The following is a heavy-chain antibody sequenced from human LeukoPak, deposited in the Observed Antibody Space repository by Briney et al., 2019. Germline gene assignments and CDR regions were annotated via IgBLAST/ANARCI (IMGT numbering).Heavy chain of an antibody. CDR2: IYTSGST. D-gene: IGHD3-22*01. CDR1: GGSISSYY. V-gene: IGHV4-4*07. Sequence: SETLSLTCTVSGGSISSYYWSWIRQPAGKGLEWIGRIYTSGSTNYNPSLKSRVTMSVDTSKNQFSLKLSSVTAADTAVYYCAREEVVTMIVVDRGGWFDPWGPGTLVTVSS. J-gene: IGHJ5*02. CDR3: AREEVVTMIVVDRGGWFDP.